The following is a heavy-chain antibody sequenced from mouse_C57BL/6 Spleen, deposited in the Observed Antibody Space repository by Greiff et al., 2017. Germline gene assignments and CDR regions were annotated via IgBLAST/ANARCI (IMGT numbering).Heavy chain of an antibody. V-gene: IGHV5-16*01. CDR3: ARETVVAGGYYAMDY. CDR2: INYDGSST. Sequence: EVKVEESEGGLVQPGSSMKLSCTASGFTFSDYYMAWVRQVPEKGLEWVANINYDGSSTYYLDSLKSRFIISRDNAKNILYLQMSSLKSEVTATYYCARETVVAGGYYAMDYWGQGTSVTVSS. J-gene: IGHJ4*01. D-gene: IGHD1-1*01. CDR1: GFTFSDYY.